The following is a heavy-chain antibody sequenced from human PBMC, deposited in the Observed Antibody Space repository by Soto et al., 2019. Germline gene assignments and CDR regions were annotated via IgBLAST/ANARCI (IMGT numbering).Heavy chain of an antibody. J-gene: IGHJ6*02. Sequence: GGSLRLSCAASGFTFSSYGMHWVRQAPGKGLEWVAVISYDGSNKYYADSVKGRFTISRDNSKNTLYLQMNSLRAEDTAVYYCAKDSHYDSSGSGFSFAYYYYGMDVWGQGTTVPVS. CDR2: ISYDGSNK. D-gene: IGHD3-22*01. CDR1: GFTFSSYG. V-gene: IGHV3-30*18. CDR3: AKDSHYDSSGSGFSFAYYYYGMDV.